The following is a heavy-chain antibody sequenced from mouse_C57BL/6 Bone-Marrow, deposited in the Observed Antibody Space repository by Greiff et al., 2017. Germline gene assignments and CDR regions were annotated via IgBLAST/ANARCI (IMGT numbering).Heavy chain of an antibody. Sequence: QVQLQQPGAELVMPGASVKLSCKASGYTFTDYWMHWVQQRPGQGLEWIGEIDPGGGSTNYNEKFKGKSTLTVDKSSSTAYMQLSRLKSEDSAVYYRARDGSGRNCAMAYWGQGTLVTVSA. CDR1: GYTFTDYW. D-gene: IGHD1-1*01. J-gene: IGHJ3*01. CDR3: ARDGSGRNCAMAY. CDR2: IDPGGGST. V-gene: IGHV1-69*01.